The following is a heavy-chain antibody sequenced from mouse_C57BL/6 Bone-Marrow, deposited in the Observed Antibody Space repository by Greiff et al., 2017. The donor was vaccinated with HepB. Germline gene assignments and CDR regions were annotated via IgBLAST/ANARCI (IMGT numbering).Heavy chain of an antibody. CDR2: IWSGGST. J-gene: IGHJ3*01. Sequence: QVQLKESGPGLVQPSQSLSITCTVSGFSFTSYGVHWVRQPPGKGLEWLGVIWSGGSTDYNAAFISRLSISKDNSKIQVFFKMNSLQADDTAIYYCANDYAGFAYWGQGTLVTVSA. CDR1: GFSFTSYG. V-gene: IGHV2-4*01. CDR3: ANDYAGFAY. D-gene: IGHD2-4*01.